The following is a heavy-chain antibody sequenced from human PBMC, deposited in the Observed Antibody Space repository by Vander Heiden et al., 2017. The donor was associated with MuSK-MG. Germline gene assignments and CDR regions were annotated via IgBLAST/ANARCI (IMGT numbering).Heavy chain of an antibody. J-gene: IGHJ4*02. CDR1: AYSFFTYD. CDR3: VVQPRNLGY. CDR2: MNPNSGKT. Sequence: QVQLVQSGAEVKKPGASVKVSCRASAYSFFTYDMNWVRQATGQGLEWIGYMNPNSGKTVYAQDFQGRVTLTTDISITTAYMELSSLRSDDTAVYYCVVQPRNLGYWGQGTQVTVSS. D-gene: IGHD3-16*01. V-gene: IGHV1-8*02.